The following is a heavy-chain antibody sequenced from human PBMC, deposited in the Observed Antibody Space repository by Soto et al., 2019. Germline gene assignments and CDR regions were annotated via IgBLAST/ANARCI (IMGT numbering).Heavy chain of an antibody. J-gene: IGHJ1*01. D-gene: IGHD3-22*01. Sequence: SETLSLTCAVYGGSFSGYYWSWIRQPPGKGLEWIGEINHSGSTNYNPSLKSRVTKSVDTSKNQFSLKLSSVTAADTAVYYCARENKDSSGYYYKYFQHWGQGTLVTVS. CDR1: GGSFSGYY. V-gene: IGHV4-34*01. CDR2: INHSGST. CDR3: ARENKDSSGYYYKYFQH.